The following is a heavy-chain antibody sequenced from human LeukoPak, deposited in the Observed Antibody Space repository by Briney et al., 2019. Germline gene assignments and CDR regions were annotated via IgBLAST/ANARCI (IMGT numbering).Heavy chain of an antibody. D-gene: IGHD3-10*01. CDR1: GFTFSSYW. Sequence: GGSLRLSCAASGFTFSSYWMSWVRQAPGKGLEWVANIKQDGSEKYYVDSVKGRFTISRDNAKNSLYLQMNSLRAEDTAVYYCARDLEHYYGSGSYYNPAFDIWGQGTMVTVSS. CDR3: ARDLEHYYGSGSYYNPAFDI. CDR2: IKQDGSEK. J-gene: IGHJ3*02. V-gene: IGHV3-7*01.